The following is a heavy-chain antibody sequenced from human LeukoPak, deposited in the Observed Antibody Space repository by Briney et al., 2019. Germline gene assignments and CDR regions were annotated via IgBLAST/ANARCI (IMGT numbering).Heavy chain of an antibody. CDR3: ATETRGALQKVDY. Sequence: QPGGSLRLSCAASGFTFSSYSMNWVRQAPGKGLEWVSYISSSSSTIYYADSVKGRFTISRDNAKNSLYLQMNSLRAEDTAVFYCATETRGALQKVDYWGQGTLVTVSS. D-gene: IGHD4-11*01. J-gene: IGHJ4*02. CDR2: ISSSSSTI. V-gene: IGHV3-48*04. CDR1: GFTFSSYS.